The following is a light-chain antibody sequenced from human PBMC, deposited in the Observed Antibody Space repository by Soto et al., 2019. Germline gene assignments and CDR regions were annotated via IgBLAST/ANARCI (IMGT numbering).Light chain of an antibody. CDR3: MQSLQIRT. Sequence: DLVMTQSPLSLPVTPGEPASISCTSSQSLLHSNGYNYLDWYLQKPGQSPQLLIYLGSNRASGVPDRFSGSGSGTDFTLKISRVEAEDVGVYYCMQSLQIRTFGQGTKVEIK. J-gene: IGKJ1*01. CDR1: QSLLHSNGYNY. V-gene: IGKV2-28*01. CDR2: LGS.